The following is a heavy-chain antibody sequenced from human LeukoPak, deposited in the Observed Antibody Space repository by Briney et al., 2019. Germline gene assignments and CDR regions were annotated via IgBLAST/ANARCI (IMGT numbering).Heavy chain of an antibody. D-gene: IGHD4-17*01. CDR3: ARRLGTVTTGYFDY. V-gene: IGHV4-59*08. CDR1: GGSISSYY. CDR2: IYNSGST. J-gene: IGHJ4*02. Sequence: SETLSLTCTVSGGSISSYYWSWIRQPPGEGLEWIGDIYNSGSTNYNPSLKSRLTIAVDTSKNQISLNLRSVTAADTAVYYCARRLGTVTTGYFDYWGQGTLVTVSS.